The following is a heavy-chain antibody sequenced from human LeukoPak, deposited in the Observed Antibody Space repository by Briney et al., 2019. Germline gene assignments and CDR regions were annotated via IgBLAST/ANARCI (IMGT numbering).Heavy chain of an antibody. V-gene: IGHV4-39*07. CDR1: GGSISSSSYY. CDR2: IYYSGST. CDR3: TTDFLASMVRGVTAFDY. D-gene: IGHD3-10*01. J-gene: IGHJ4*02. Sequence: PSETLSLTCTVSGGSISSSSYYWGWIRQPPGKGLEWIGSIYYSGSTYYNPSLKSRVTISVDTSKNQFSLKLSSVTAEDTAVYYCTTDFLASMVRGVTAFDYWGQGTLVTVSS.